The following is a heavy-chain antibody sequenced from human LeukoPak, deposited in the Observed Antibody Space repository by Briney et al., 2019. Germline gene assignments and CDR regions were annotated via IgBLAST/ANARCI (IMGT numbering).Heavy chain of an antibody. V-gene: IGHV1-2*02. CDR1: GYTFTAYY. D-gene: IGHD6-13*01. Sequence: ASVKVSCKASGYTFTAYYMLWVRQAPGQGLEWMGWINPNSGGTNSAQKFQGRVTMTSDTTMRTVHMELSRLRSDDTAVYYCARGAGYSSSWYPKEFDYWGQGTLVTVSS. CDR2: INPNSGGT. CDR3: ARGAGYSSSWYPKEFDY. J-gene: IGHJ4*02.